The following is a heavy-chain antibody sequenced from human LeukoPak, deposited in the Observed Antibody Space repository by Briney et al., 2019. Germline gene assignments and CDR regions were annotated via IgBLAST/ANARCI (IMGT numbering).Heavy chain of an antibody. CDR1: GFTFSSYA. D-gene: IGHD1-26*01. J-gene: IGHJ5*02. CDR3: ARADLGATNDNWFDP. V-gene: IGHV1-69*10. Sequence: PGGSLRLSCAASGFTFSSYAISWVRQAPGQGLEWMGGIIPILGIANYAQKFQGRVTITADKSTSTAYMELSSLRSEDTAVYYCARADLGATNDNWFDPWGQGTLVTVSS. CDR2: IIPILGIA.